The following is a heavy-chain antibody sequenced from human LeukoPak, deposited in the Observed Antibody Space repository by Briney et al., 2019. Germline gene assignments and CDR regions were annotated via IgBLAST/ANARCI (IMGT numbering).Heavy chain of an antibody. D-gene: IGHD5-24*01. CDR2: IKQDGSEK. CDR1: GFTFSTYW. CDR3: ANGDGFDY. V-gene: IGHV3-7*01. J-gene: IGHJ4*02. Sequence: GGSLRLSCATSGFTFSTYWMSWVRQAPGKGLEWVANIKQDGSEKYYVDSVKGRFTISRDNAKNSLHLQMNSLRAEDTAVYYCANGDGFDYWGQGTLVTVSS.